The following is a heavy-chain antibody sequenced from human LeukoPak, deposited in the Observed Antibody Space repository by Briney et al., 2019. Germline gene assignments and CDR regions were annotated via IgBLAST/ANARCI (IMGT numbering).Heavy chain of an antibody. V-gene: IGHV1-8*01. D-gene: IGHD2-21*02. Sequence: ASVKVSCKASGYTFTSYDINWVRQATGQGLEWMGWRNPNSGNTGYAHKFQGRVTMTRNTSIRTAYMELSSLRSEDTAVYYCARGRGVVVTADSHWFDPWGQGTMVTVSS. CDR2: RNPNSGNT. J-gene: IGHJ5*02. CDR3: ARGRGVVVTADSHWFDP. CDR1: GYTFTSYD.